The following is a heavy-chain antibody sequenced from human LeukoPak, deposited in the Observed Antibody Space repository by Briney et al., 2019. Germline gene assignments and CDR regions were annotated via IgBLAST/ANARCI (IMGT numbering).Heavy chain of an antibody. Sequence: ASVKVSCKASGYTFTSYDINWVRQATGQGLEWMGWMNPNSGNTGYAQKFQGRVTMTRNTSINTAYMELSSLRSEDTAVYYCAREPGSSSTNWFDPWGQGTLVTVSS. CDR1: GYTFTSYD. CDR2: MNPNSGNT. D-gene: IGHD6-6*01. J-gene: IGHJ5*02. V-gene: IGHV1-8*01. CDR3: AREPGSSSTNWFDP.